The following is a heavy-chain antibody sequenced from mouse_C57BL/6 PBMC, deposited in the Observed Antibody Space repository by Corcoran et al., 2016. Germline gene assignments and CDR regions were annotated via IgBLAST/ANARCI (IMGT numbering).Heavy chain of an antibody. J-gene: IGHJ3*01. V-gene: IGHV9-3*01. CDR3: APYGNYVAY. Sequence: QIQLVQSGPELKKPGETVKISCKASGYTSTTYGMSWVKQAPGKGLKWMGWINTYSGVPTYADDFKGRFAFSLETSASTAYLQINNLKNEDTATYFCAPYGNYVAYWGQGTLVTVSA. CDR1: GYTSTTYG. CDR2: INTYSGVP. D-gene: IGHD2-1*01.